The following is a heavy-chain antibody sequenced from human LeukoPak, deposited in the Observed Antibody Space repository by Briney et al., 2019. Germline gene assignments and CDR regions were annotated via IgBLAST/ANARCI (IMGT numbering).Heavy chain of an antibody. CDR3: AKVKGGWYGCFDY. V-gene: IGHV3-23*01. CDR1: GFTFSSYA. CDR2: ISVSGDST. J-gene: IGHJ4*02. D-gene: IGHD6-19*01. Sequence: GGSLRLSCAASGFTFSSYAMSWVRQAPGKGLEWVSVISVSGDSTYYADSVKGRFTISRDNSKNTLYLQLNSLRAEDTAIYSCAKVKGGWYGCFDYWGQGTPVTVSS.